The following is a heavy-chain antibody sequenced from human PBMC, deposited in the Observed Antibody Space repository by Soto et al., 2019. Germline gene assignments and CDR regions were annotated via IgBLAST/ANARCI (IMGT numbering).Heavy chain of an antibody. CDR1: GFPFSSYS. J-gene: IGHJ4*02. CDR2: ISSSSSYI. Sequence: GVSLRLSFSASGFPFSSYSMNWVRPAPGKGLEWVSSISSSSSYIYYADSVKGRFTISRDNAKNSLYLQMNSLRAEDTAVYYCARDIAEVDYYDSSGYYDFDYWGQGTMVTVYS. CDR3: ARDIAEVDYYDSSGYYDFDY. D-gene: IGHD3-22*01. V-gene: IGHV3-21*01.